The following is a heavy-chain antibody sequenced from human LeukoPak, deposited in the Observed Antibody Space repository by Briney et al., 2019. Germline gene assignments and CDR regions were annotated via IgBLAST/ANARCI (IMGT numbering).Heavy chain of an antibody. Sequence: KPSETLSLTCTVSGGSISSYYWSWIRQPPGKGLGWIGYIYYSGSTNYNPSLKSRVTISVDTSKNQFSLKLSSVTAADTAVYYCARSAGITGTRAWFDPWGQGTLVTVSS. CDR1: GGSISSYY. V-gene: IGHV4-59*08. CDR2: IYYSGST. CDR3: ARSAGITGTRAWFDP. D-gene: IGHD1-20*01. J-gene: IGHJ5*02.